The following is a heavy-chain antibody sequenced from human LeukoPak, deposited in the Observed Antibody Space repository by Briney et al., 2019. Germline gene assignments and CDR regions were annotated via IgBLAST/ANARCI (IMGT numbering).Heavy chain of an antibody. Sequence: LEWIGYIYYSWSTTYNPSLKSPVTISVDTSRNQFSLKLSSVTAADTAVYYCARGAGAFDYWGHGTLVTVSS. J-gene: IGHJ4*01. CDR3: ARGAGAFDY. V-gene: IGHV4-59*09. D-gene: IGHD6-19*01. CDR2: IYYSWST.